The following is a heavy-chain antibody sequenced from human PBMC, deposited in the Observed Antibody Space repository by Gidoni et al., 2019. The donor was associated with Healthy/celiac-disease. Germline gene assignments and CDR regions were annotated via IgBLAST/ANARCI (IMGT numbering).Heavy chain of an antibody. CDR1: GYTFTSYY. D-gene: IGHD4-4*01. V-gene: IGHV1-46*01. J-gene: IGHJ3*02. CDR3: ARSLQSLDYSNLGDAFDI. Sequence: QVQLVQSGAEVKKPGASVKVSCKASGYTFTSYYMHWVRQAPGQGLEWMGIINPSGGSTSYAQKFQGRVTMTRDTSTSTVYMELSSLRSEDTAVYYCARSLQSLDYSNLGDAFDIWGQGTMVTVSS. CDR2: INPSGGST.